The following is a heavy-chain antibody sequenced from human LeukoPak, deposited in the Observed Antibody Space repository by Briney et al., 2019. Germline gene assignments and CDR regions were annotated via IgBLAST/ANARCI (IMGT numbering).Heavy chain of an antibody. CDR3: ARCDRTRAIDY. D-gene: IGHD1-14*01. CDR1: GGPISSYY. J-gene: IGHJ4*02. Sequence: SETLSLTCIVSGGPISSYYWSWIRQPPGKGLEWIGYIYYSGSTNHNPSLKSRVTISVDTSKNQFSLKLSSVTAADTAVYYCARCDRTRAIDYWGQGTLVTVSS. V-gene: IGHV4-59*08. CDR2: IYYSGST.